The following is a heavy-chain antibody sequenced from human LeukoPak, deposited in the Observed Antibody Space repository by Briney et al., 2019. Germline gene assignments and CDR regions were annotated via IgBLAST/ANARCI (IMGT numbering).Heavy chain of an antibody. CDR2: IYTSGST. CDR3: AREWGVTTVTQIDY. Sequence: LGTLSLTCTVSGGSISSYYWSWIRQPAGKGLEWIGRIYTSGSTNYNPSLKSRVTMSVDTSKNQFSLKLSSVTAADTAVYYCAREWGVTTVTQIDYWGQGTLVTVSS. J-gene: IGHJ4*02. V-gene: IGHV4-4*07. CDR1: GGSISSYY. D-gene: IGHD4-11*01.